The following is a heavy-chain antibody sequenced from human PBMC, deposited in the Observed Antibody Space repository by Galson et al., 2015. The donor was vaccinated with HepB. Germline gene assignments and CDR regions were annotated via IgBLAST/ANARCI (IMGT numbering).Heavy chain of an antibody. D-gene: IGHD3-22*01. Sequence: SVKVSCKASGGTFSSYTISWVRQAPGQGLEWMGKIIPILGIANYAQKFQGRVTITVDKSTSTAYMELSSLRSEDTAVYYCARDRWDYYDSSGYRGVDWYFDLWGRGTLVTVSS. CDR2: IIPILGIA. CDR1: GGTFSSYT. J-gene: IGHJ2*01. CDR3: ARDRWDYYDSSGYRGVDWYFDL. V-gene: IGHV1-69*04.